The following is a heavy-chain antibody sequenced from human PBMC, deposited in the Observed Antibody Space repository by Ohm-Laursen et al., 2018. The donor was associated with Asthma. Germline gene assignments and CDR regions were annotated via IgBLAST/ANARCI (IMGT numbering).Heavy chain of an antibody. CDR2: ISIGSATI. J-gene: IGHJ4*02. CDR1: GFTFRIYG. Sequence: GSLRLSCTASGFTFRIYGMNWVRQAPGKGLEWVSYISIGSATIHYGDSVKGRFTISRDDGKNSLYLQMNSLRAEDTAVYYCAREGPGEDSSGYFDYWGQGTLVTVSS. V-gene: IGHV3-48*01. CDR3: AREGPGEDSSGYFDY. D-gene: IGHD3-22*01.